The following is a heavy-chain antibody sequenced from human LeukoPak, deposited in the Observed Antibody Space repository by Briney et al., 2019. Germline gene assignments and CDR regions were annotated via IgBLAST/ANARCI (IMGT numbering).Heavy chain of an antibody. J-gene: IGHJ6*02. D-gene: IGHD2/OR15-2a*01. V-gene: IGHV6-1*01. Sequence: SQTLSLTCAISGDSVSSNSSAWNWIRQSPSRGLEWLGRAYYRSKWYNDYAVSVKSRITINPDTSKNQFSLQLNSVAPEDTAVYYCARDHTLYALSWYGMDVWGQGTTVTVSS. CDR2: AYYRSKWYN. CDR1: GDSVSSNSSA. CDR3: ARDHTLYALSWYGMDV.